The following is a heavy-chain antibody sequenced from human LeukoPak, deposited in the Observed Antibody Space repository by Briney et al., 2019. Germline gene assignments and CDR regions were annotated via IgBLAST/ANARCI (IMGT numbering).Heavy chain of an antibody. CDR1: GGSISSSSYY. D-gene: IGHD7-27*01. CDR2: IYYSGST. CDR3: ARGDWGSPDYYYMDV. V-gene: IGHV4-39*07. Sequence: SETLSLTCTVSGGSISSSSYYWGWIRQPPGKGLEWIGSIYYSGSTYYKSSLKSRVTISVDTSKNQFSLKLSSVTAADTAVYYCARGDWGSPDYYYMDVWGKGTTVTISS. J-gene: IGHJ6*03.